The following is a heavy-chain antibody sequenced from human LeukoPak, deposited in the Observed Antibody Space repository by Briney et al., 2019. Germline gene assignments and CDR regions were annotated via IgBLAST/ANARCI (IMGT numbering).Heavy chain of an antibody. CDR2: INPNSGGT. CDR3: PIDPPNRRFGGSQYWFDP. Sequence: ASVKVSCKTSRSLFSSRSMHGVPQAPGQGLEWMGWINPNSGGTNYAQKFQGRVTMTRDTSISPAYMELSRLIDEENAGFSRPIDPPNRRFGGSQYWFDPWGQGTLVTVS. CDR1: RSLFSSRS. V-gene: IGHV1-2*02. D-gene: IGHD3-10*01. J-gene: IGHJ5*02.